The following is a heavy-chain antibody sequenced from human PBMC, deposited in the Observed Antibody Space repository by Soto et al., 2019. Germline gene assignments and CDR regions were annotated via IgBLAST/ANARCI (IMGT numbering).Heavy chain of an antibody. Sequence: PSATLSLTCTFSGFSISCHYWIWIRQPPGEGMEWIGYIFYSGSATYNNKPSLKSRASISVDTSKNQFYLRLSSVTAADTALYYCARVGSSGWSPDYWGQGTLVTVSS. D-gene: IGHD6-19*01. CDR1: GFSISCHY. J-gene: IGHJ4*02. V-gene: IGHV4-59*11. CDR2: IFYSGSA. CDR3: ARVGSSGWSPDY.